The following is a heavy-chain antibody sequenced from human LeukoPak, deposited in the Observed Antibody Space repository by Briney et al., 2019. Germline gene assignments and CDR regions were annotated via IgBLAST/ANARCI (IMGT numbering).Heavy chain of an antibody. CDR2: ISGSGGST. CDR1: GFTFSSYA. CDR3: AKGSAWNYYYYGMDV. Sequence: PGGSLRLSCAASGFTFSSYAMSWVRQAPGKGLEWVSAISGSGGSTYYADSVKGRFTISRDNSKNTLYLQMNSLRAEDTAVYYCAKGSAWNYYYYGMDVWGQGTTVTVSS. V-gene: IGHV3-23*01. D-gene: IGHD3-3*01. J-gene: IGHJ6*02.